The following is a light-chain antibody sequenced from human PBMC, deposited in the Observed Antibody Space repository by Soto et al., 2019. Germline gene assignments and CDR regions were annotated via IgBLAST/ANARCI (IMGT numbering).Light chain of an antibody. V-gene: IGLV2-8*01. J-gene: IGLJ2*01. CDR3: SSYAGSNNLV. Sequence: QSALTQPPSASGSPGQSVTISCTGTSSDVGYYNFVSWFQQHPGKAPKLMIYEVSKRPSGVPDRFSGSKSGNTASLTVSGLQAEDEADYYCSSYAGSNNLVFGGGTKLTVL. CDR2: EVS. CDR1: SSDVGYYNF.